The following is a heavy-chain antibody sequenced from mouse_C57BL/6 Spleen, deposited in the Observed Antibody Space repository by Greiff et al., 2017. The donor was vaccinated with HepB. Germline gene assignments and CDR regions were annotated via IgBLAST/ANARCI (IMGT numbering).Heavy chain of an antibody. CDR2: IYPRSGNT. V-gene: IGHV1-81*01. CDR1: GYTFTSYG. CDR3: ARGRGEDYSWFAY. J-gene: IGHJ3*01. Sequence: QVQLQQSGAELARPGASVKLSCKASGYTFTSYGISWVKQRTGQGLEWIGEIYPRSGNTYYNEKFKGKATLTADKSSSTAYMELRSLTSEDSAVYFCARGRGEDYSWFAYWGQGTLVTVSA. D-gene: IGHD1-1*01.